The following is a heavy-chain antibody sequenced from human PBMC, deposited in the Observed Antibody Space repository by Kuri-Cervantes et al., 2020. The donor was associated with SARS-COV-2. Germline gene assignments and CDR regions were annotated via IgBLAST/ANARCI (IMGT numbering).Heavy chain of an antibody. CDR1: GGSFSSYY. D-gene: IGHD3-3*01. J-gene: IGHJ3*02. Sequence: GSLRLSCAVYGGSFSSYYWSWIRQPPGKVLEWIGYIYYSGSPNYNPSLKSRVTISVDTSKNQFSLKLSSVTAADTAVYYCAREGITIFGVAQHAFDIWGQGTMVTVSS. V-gene: IGHV4-59*01. CDR2: IYYSGSP. CDR3: AREGITIFGVAQHAFDI.